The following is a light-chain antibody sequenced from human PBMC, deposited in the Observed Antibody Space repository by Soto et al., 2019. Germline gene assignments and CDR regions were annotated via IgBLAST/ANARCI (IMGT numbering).Light chain of an antibody. Sequence: DIQMTQSPSTLSASVGDRVTITCRASQSINSWLAWYQQKPGRAPKLLIYKASSLESGVPSRFSGSGSGTEFPVTISSLQPDDFATYYCQQYTSYSTFGQGTKGEIK. CDR2: KAS. CDR1: QSINSW. CDR3: QQYTSYST. J-gene: IGKJ1*01. V-gene: IGKV1-5*03.